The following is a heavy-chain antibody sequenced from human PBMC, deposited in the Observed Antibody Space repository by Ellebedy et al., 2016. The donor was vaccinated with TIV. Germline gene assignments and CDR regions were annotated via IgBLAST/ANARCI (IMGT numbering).Heavy chain of an antibody. CDR3: ARVLDMGEQSQGFDY. J-gene: IGHJ4*02. Sequence: PGGSLRLSCAASGFTFSNYAMHWVRQAPGKGLEYVSAISSNGGSTYYANSVKGRFTISRDNSKNTLYLQMGSLRAEDMAVYYCARVLDMGEQSQGFDYWGQGTLVTVSS. V-gene: IGHV3-64*01. CDR1: GFTFSNYA. D-gene: IGHD2-2*03. CDR2: ISSNGGST.